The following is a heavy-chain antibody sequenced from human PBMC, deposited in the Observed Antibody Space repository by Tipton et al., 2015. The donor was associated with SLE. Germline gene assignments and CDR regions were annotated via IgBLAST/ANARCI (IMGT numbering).Heavy chain of an antibody. J-gene: IGHJ4*02. V-gene: IGHV3-23*01. Sequence: LSLTCTVSGGSISSHYWSWVRQAPGKGLEWVSAISGSGGSTYYADSVKGRFTISRDNSKNTLYLQMNSLRAEDTAVHYCAKAITFGGVIVDYWGQGTLVTVSS. D-gene: IGHD3-16*02. CDR3: AKAITFGGVIVDY. CDR1: GGSISSHY. CDR2: ISGSGGST.